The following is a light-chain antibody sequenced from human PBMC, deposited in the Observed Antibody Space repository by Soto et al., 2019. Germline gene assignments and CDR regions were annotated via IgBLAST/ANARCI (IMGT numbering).Light chain of an antibody. CDR3: QQRAKWPST. V-gene: IGKV3-11*01. Sequence: EVVLTQAPDTLSLSPRDTATLSCRASQSVDRYVAWYQQKVGHAPRLLIYDAYTRATGVGARFAGSGSATDFSLTIASLEPEDFAVYYCQQRAKWPSTFGPGTKVEMK. CDR2: DAY. J-gene: IGKJ2*02. CDR1: QSVDRY.